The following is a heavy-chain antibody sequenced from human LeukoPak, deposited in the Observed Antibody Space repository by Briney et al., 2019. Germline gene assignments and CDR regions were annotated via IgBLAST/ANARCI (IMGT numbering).Heavy chain of an antibody. J-gene: IGHJ4*02. CDR2: ISYDGSNK. V-gene: IGHV3-30*18. Sequence: AGGSLRLSCAASGFTFSSYGMHWVRQAPGKGLEWVAVISYDGSNKYYADSVKGRFTISRDNSKNTLYLQMNSLRAEDTAVYYCAKYSDSGYDLSWSYYFDYWGQGTLVTVSS. CDR1: GFTFSSYG. D-gene: IGHD5-12*01. CDR3: AKYSDSGYDLSWSYYFDY.